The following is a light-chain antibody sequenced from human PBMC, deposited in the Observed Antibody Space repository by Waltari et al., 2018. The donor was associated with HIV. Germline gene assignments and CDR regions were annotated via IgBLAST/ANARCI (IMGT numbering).Light chain of an antibody. CDR3: QQYDVWPLT. CDR1: QSVGLN. V-gene: IGKV3-15*01. CDR2: GAS. J-gene: IGKJ4*01. Sequence: DIVLTQSPATLSVSPGVRATLSCRASQSVGLNLAWYQQRPGQPPKLLVYGASTRTSDTSTRFSARWSGTEFTLTITSIRPEDFATYFCQQYDVWPLTFGGGT.